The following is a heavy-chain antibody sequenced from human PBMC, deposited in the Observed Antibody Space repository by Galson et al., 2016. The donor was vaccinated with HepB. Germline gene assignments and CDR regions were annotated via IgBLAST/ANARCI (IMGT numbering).Heavy chain of an antibody. CDR3: AKPRAGFDAFDS. V-gene: IGHV5-51*01. D-gene: IGHD6-19*01. Sequence: QSRAEVTKPGESLKISCKGSGYSFSTYWIGWVRQMPGKGLEWMGIIYPGDPDTRYSTSFQGQVTIPADKSISTAYLQWSSLKASDTAMYYCAKPRAGFDAFDSWGQGTMVTVSS. CDR2: IYPGDPDT. J-gene: IGHJ3*02. CDR1: GYSFSTYW.